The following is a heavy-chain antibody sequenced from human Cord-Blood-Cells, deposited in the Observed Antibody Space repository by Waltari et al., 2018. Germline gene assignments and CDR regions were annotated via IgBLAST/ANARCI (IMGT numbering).Heavy chain of an antibody. CDR1: GGSISSSSYY. V-gene: IGHV4-39*01. J-gene: IGHJ3*02. D-gene: IGHD6-6*01. CDR3: ARPHSSSDAFDI. CDR2: IYYSGST. Sequence: QLQLQESGPGLVKPSETLSLTCTVSGGSISSSSYYWGWIRQPPGKGLEWIGSIYYSGSTYYNPSRKSRVTISVDTSKNQFSLKLSSVTAADTAVYYCARPHSSSDAFDIRGQGTMVTVSS.